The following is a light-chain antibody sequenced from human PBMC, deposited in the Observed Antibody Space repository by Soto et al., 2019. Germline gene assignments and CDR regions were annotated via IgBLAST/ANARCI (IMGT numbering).Light chain of an antibody. CDR1: RSFASSY. V-gene: IGKV3-20*01. Sequence: EIVLTQSPVTLSLSPGERDTLSCRASRSFASSYLGWYQQKPGQAPRLLIYAASTRATGIPDRFSGSGSATDFTLTISILEPEDSAVYHCQHYDSSPPYTFGQGTKLEIK. CDR3: QHYDSSPPYT. CDR2: AAS. J-gene: IGKJ2*01.